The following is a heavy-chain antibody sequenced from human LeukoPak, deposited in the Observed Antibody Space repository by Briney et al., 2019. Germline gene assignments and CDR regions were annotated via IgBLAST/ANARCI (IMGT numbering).Heavy chain of an antibody. J-gene: IGHJ4*02. V-gene: IGHV3-23*01. Sequence: PGGSLRLSCAASGFTLSSYAMNWVRQAPGKGLEWVAGISSGDRTFHAESVKGRFTISREKSKDTLYLQMNSLRAEDTAVYYCAKDATASPYFHWFDNWGQGTQVIVSS. D-gene: IGHD3-9*01. CDR1: GFTLSSYA. CDR2: ISSGDRT. CDR3: AKDATASPYFHWFDN.